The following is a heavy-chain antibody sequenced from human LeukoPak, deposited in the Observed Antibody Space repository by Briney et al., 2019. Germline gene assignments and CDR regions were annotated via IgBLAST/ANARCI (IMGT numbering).Heavy chain of an antibody. D-gene: IGHD3-3*01. V-gene: IGHV1-69*13. Sequence: SVKVSCKASGYTFTSYDINWVRQAPGQGLGWMGGIIPIFGTANYAQKFQGRVTITADESTSTAYMELSSLRSEDTAVYYCARVRYDFWSGYYGWFDPWGQGTLVTVSS. CDR3: ARVRYDFWSGYYGWFDP. J-gene: IGHJ5*02. CDR2: IIPIFGTA. CDR1: GYTFTSYD.